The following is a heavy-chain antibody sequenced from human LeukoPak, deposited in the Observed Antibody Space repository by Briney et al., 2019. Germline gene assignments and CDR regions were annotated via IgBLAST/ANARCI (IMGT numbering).Heavy chain of an antibody. J-gene: IGHJ6*02. V-gene: IGHV3-23*01. D-gene: IGHD6-6*01. CDR2: ISGGVFSGSSTVT. CDR1: GFTFTNHA. CDR3: AKGNIAARQDIMDV. Sequence: GGSLRLSCAASGFTFTNHAMNWVRQAPGKGLEWVSIISGGVFSGSSTVTYYADSVKGRFTISRDNSKNTLYLQMNSLRAEDTAVYYCAKGNIAARQDIMDVWGQGTTVTVSS.